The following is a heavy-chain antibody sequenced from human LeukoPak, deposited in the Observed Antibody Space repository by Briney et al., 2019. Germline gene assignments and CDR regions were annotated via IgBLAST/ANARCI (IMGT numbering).Heavy chain of an antibody. D-gene: IGHD6-13*01. V-gene: IGHV4-59*01. J-gene: IGHJ4*02. CDR2: MYYSGST. CDR1: GGSISSYY. Sequence: SSETLSLTCTVSGGSISSYYWSWIRQPPGKGLEWIGYMYYSGSTNYNPSLKSRVTISVDTSRNQFSLRLSSVTAADTAVYYCARGFQQLASLWGQGTLVTVSS. CDR3: ARGFQQLASL.